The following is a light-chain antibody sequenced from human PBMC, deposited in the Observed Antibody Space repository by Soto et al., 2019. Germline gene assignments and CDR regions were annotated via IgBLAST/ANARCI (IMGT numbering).Light chain of an antibody. V-gene: IGKV3-15*01. CDR1: QSVLDN. CDR3: QQYHHWPIT. J-gene: IGKJ5*01. CDR2: DAS. Sequence: IVMTQSPATLSMSPGERATVSCRASQSVLDNFAWYQQKPGQAPRLLIYDASIRATGIPARFSGSGSGTEFTLTISSLQSEDFAIYYCQQYHHWPITFGQGTRLEIK.